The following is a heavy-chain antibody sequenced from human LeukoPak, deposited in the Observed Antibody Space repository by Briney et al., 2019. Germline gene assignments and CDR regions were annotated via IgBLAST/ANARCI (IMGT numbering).Heavy chain of an antibody. CDR2: ITGSGGST. D-gene: IGHD3-3*01. CDR3: AKTKGDYEYWSGYYKYYFDY. J-gene: IGHJ4*02. V-gene: IGHV3-23*01. CDR1: GFTFSNYG. Sequence: GGSLRLSCVASGFTFSNYGMIWVRQAPGKGLEWVSAITGSGGSTYYADSATGRFTISRDNSENTLYLQMNSLRAEDTALYYCAKTKGDYEYWSGYYKYYFDYWGQGTLVTVSS.